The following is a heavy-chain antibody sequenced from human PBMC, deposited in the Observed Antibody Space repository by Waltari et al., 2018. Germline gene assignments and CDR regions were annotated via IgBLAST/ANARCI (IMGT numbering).Heavy chain of an antibody. CDR3: AREAGIYGDYGVWFDP. J-gene: IGHJ5*02. Sequence: QVQLVQSGAEVKKPGSSVKVSCKASGGTFSSYAISWVRQAPGQGLEWMGRIIPILGIANYAQKFQGRVTITADKSTSTAYMELSSLRSEDTAVYYCAREAGIYGDYGVWFDPWGQGTLVTVSS. D-gene: IGHD4-17*01. V-gene: IGHV1-69*04. CDR2: IIPILGIA. CDR1: GGTFSSYA.